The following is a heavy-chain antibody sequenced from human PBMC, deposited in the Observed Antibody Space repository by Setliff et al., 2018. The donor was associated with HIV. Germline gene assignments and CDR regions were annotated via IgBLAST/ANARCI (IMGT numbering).Heavy chain of an antibody. CDR2: VNHSGST. Sequence: TETLSLTCGVSGGSLSGSYWSWIRQSPEKGLEWIGEVNHSGSTNYHPSLKSRVTISVDTSKNQFFLKLSSVAAADTAVYYCARDVSGSPFDYWGQGTLVTVSS. D-gene: IGHD1-26*01. J-gene: IGHJ4*02. CDR1: GGSLSGSY. CDR3: ARDVSGSPFDY. V-gene: IGHV4-34*01.